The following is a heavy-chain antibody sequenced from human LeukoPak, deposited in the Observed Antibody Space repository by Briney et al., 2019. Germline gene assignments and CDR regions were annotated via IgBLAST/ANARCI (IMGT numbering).Heavy chain of an antibody. Sequence: ASVKVSCTTSGYIFTTYAIHWVRQAPGRGLEWMGLINADDGNIRYSQRFQGRVTITRDTSANTAYMELSSLRFEDTAVYYCARGIVVKPSANWFDPWGQGTPVTVSS. CDR2: INADDGNI. CDR1: GYIFTTYA. V-gene: IGHV1-3*01. D-gene: IGHD2-2*01. CDR3: ARGIVVKPSANWFDP. J-gene: IGHJ5*02.